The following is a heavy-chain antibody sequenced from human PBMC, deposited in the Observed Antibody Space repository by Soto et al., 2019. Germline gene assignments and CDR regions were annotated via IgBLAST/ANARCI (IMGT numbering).Heavy chain of an antibody. J-gene: IGHJ6*03. D-gene: IGHD3-10*01. CDR3: ARVALAGSGAFFYMDV. V-gene: IGHV1-8*01. CDR2: MNPNSGNT. Sequence: ASVKVSCKASGYTFTSYDINWVRQATGQGLEWMGWMNPNSGNTGYAQKFQGRVTMTRNTSISTAYMELSSLRSEDTAVYYCARVALAGSGAFFYMDVWGKGTTVTVSS. CDR1: GYTFTSYD.